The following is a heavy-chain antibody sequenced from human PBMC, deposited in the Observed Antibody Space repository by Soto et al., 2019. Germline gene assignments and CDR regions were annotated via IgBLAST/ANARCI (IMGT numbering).Heavy chain of an antibody. V-gene: IGHV4-30-2*03. CDR2: LYSSRDT. Sequence: SDTLSVTWAVSGGSISSGGYSWNWIRQPPGKGLEWIGTLYSSRDTYYNPSLKSRVTISADTSQNQFSLDLTSVTATDTAVYFCARHPGYCSGGSCNGQYTLDVWGQGTTVTVSS. D-gene: IGHD2-15*01. CDR1: GGSISSGGYS. CDR3: ARHPGYCSGGSCNGQYTLDV. J-gene: IGHJ6*02.